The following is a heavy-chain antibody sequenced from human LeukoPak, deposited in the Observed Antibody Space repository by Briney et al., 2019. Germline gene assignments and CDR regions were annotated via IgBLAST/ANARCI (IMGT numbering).Heavy chain of an antibody. D-gene: IGHD6-19*01. Sequence: ASVKVSCKASGYTFTGYYMHWVRQAPGQGLEWMGWINPNSGGTNYAQKFQGWVTMTRDTPISTAYMELSRLRSDDTAVYYCARERSSGWYGNYFDYWGQGTLVTVSS. CDR3: ARERSSGWYGNYFDY. CDR1: GYTFTGYY. CDR2: INPNSGGT. V-gene: IGHV1-2*04. J-gene: IGHJ4*02.